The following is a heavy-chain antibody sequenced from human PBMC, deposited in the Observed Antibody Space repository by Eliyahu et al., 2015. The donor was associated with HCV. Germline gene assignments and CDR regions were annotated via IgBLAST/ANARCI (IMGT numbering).Heavy chain of an antibody. J-gene: IGHJ2*01. CDR3: ARWVEYNSAGWYFDV. CDR1: GGSISSTSYY. Sequence: QLQLQESGPGLVKPSETLSLTCTGSGGSISSTSYYWGWIRQPPGEGLEWVGSIFYSGSTYYNPSLKSRVSISVDTSKNQFSLKLSSVTAADTAVYYCARWVEYNSAGWYFDVWGRGTLVTVSS. CDR2: IFYSGST. D-gene: IGHD6-25*01. V-gene: IGHV4-39*01.